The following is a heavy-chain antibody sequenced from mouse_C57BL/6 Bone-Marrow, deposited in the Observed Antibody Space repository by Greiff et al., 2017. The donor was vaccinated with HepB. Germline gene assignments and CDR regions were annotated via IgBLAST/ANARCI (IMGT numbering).Heavy chain of an antibody. V-gene: IGHV7-1*01. D-gene: IGHD1-2*01. CDR1: GFTFSDFY. CDR2: SRNKANDYTT. J-gene: IGHJ3*01. Sequence: DVMLVESGGGLVQSGRSLRLSCATSGFTFSDFYMEWVRQAPGKGLEWIAASRNKANDYTTEYSASVKGRFIVSRDTSQSILYLQMNALRAEDTAIYYCARDETTAGGFAYWGQGTLVTVSA. CDR3: ARDETTAGGFAY.